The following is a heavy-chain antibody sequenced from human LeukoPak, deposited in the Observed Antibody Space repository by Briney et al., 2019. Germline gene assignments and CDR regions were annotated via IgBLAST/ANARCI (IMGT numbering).Heavy chain of an antibody. CDR3: ARDRNYYTNWFDP. Sequence: SETLSLTCAVYGGSFSGYYWSWIRQHPGKGLEWIGYIYYSGSTYYNPSLKSRVTISVDTSKNQFSLKLSSVTAADTAVYYCARDRNYYTNWFDPWGQGTLVTVSS. CDR1: GGSFSGYY. J-gene: IGHJ5*02. D-gene: IGHD3-22*01. CDR2: IYYSGST. V-gene: IGHV4-31*11.